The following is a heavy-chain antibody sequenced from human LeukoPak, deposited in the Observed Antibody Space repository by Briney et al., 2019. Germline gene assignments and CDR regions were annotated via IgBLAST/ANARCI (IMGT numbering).Heavy chain of an antibody. CDR3: ARDRSGWYDS. Sequence: GGSLRLSCAASGFIVNSNYMSWVRQAPGKGLEWVSVIYSGGSTYYADSVKRRFTISRDTSKNTLYLQMNSLRAEDTAVYFCARDRSGWYDSWGQGTLVTVSS. CDR1: GFIVNSNY. D-gene: IGHD3-3*01. CDR2: IYSGGST. V-gene: IGHV3-53*01. J-gene: IGHJ5*01.